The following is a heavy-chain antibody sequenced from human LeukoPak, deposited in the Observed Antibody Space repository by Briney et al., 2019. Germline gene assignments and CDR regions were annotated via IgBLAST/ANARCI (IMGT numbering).Heavy chain of an antibody. CDR1: GFTFSSYW. D-gene: IGHD1-26*01. J-gene: IGHJ3*02. Sequence: GGSLRLSCAASGFTFSSYWMNWVRQAPGKGLVWVSRIKNDGIITNYADSVKGRFTISRDNAKNSLYLQMNSLRAEDTALYYCAKDIERGWELLGDAFDIWGQGTMVTVSS. CDR3: AKDIERGWELLGDAFDI. V-gene: IGHV3-74*01. CDR2: IKNDGIIT.